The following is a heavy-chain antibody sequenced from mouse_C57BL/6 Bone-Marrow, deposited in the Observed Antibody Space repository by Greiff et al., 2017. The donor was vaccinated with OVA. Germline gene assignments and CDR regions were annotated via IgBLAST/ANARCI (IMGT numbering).Heavy chain of an antibody. CDR1: GFTFSSYA. CDR3: TREGVPITTVVDWYFDV. CDR2: ISSGGDYI. V-gene: IGHV5-9-1*02. D-gene: IGHD1-1*01. Sequence: EVKVEESGEGLVKPGGSLKLSCAASGFTFSSYAMSWVRQTPEQRLEWVAYISSGGDYIYYADTVKGRFTISRDHARNTLYLQMSSLKSEDTAMYYCTREGVPITTVVDWYFDVWGTGTTVTVSS. J-gene: IGHJ1*03.